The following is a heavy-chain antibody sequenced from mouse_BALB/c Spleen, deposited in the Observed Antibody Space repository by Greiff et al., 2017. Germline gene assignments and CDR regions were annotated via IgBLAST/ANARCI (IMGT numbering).Heavy chain of an antibody. D-gene: IGHD1-1*01. J-gene: IGHJ4*01. V-gene: IGHV1-18*01. Sequence: VQLQQSGAELVKPGASVKISCKASGYTFTDYNLHWVKQSHGKSLEWIVDITPNYDSTSYNQKFKGKATLTVDKSSSTAYKEHRNLTSEATAVYYFAISQYCGSSYLFYAMDYWGQGTSVTVSS. CDR2: ITPNYDST. CDR1: GYTFTDYN. CDR3: AISQYCGSSYLFYAMDY.